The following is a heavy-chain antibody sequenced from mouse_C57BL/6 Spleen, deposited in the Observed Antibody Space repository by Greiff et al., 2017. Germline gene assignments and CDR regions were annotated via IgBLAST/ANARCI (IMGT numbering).Heavy chain of an antibody. J-gene: IGHJ1*03. CDR2: IDPNGGGT. CDR3: ARRIGVSSYGYYGV. CDR1: GYTFTSYW. Sequence: QVQLQQPGAELVKPGDSLTLSCKASGYTFTSYWMHWVKQRPGRGLEWLGRIDPNGGGTKYNEKLKSKDTLTVDKPSSTAYMQLSSLTSEDSAVYYCARRIGVSSYGYYGVWGTGTTVTVSS. V-gene: IGHV1-72*01. D-gene: IGHD1-1*01.